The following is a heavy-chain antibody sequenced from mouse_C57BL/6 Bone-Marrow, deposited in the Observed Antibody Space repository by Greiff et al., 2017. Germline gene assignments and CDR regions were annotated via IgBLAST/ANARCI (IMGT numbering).Heavy chain of an antibody. CDR3: ATGNYYGSSYGYAMDY. V-gene: IGHV1-26*01. CDR2: INPNNGGT. J-gene: IGHJ4*01. D-gene: IGHD1-1*01. Sequence: EVQLQQSGPELVKPGASVKISCKASGYTFTDYYMNWVKQSHGKSLEWIGDINPNNGGTSYNQKFKGKATLTVDKSSSTAYMELRSLTSEDSAVYYCATGNYYGSSYGYAMDYWGQGTSVTVSS. CDR1: GYTFTDYY.